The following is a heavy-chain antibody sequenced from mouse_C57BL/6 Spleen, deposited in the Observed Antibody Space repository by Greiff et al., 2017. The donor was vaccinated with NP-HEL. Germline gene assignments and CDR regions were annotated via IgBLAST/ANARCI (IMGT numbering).Heavy chain of an antibody. CDR1: GYAFSSSW. V-gene: IGHV1-82*01. CDR3: ARSGNWYFGV. D-gene: IGHD3-1*01. Sequence: QVHVKQSGPELVKPGASVKISCKASGYAFSSSWMNWVKQRPGKGLEWIGRIYPGDGDTNYNGTVKGKATLTADKSSSTAYLQLSSLTSEDAAVYFGARSGNWYFGVWGTGTTVTVSS. J-gene: IGHJ1*03. CDR2: IYPGDGDT.